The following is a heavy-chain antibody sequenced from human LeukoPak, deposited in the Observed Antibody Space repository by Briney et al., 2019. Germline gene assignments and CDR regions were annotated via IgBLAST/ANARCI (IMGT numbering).Heavy chain of an antibody. J-gene: IGHJ6*03. CDR1: GFAFSSYA. CDR2: ISGSGGST. Sequence: PGGSLRLSCAASGFAFSSYAMSWVRQAPGKGLEWVSAISGSGGSTYYADSVKGRFTISRDNSKNTLYLQMNSLRAEDTAVYYCARETVFLLFGEPSTRYYYYMDVWGKGTTVTISS. D-gene: IGHD3-10*01. CDR3: ARETVFLLFGEPSTRYYYYMDV. V-gene: IGHV3-23*01.